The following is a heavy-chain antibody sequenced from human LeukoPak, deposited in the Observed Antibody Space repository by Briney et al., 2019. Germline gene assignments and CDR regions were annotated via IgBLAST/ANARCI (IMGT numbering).Heavy chain of an antibody. J-gene: IGHJ4*02. CDR2: ISYDGKEK. CDR3: AKAFFYDSSGLAAPVDY. D-gene: IGHD3-22*01. Sequence: GGSLRLSCAASGFVLSSFAIHWVRQPPGKGLEWVAVISYDGKEKYYADSVKGRFTISRDVSENTVFLQMNSLSEDDTAVYYCAKAFFYDSSGLAAPVDYWGLGTQVTVT. CDR1: GFVLSSFA. V-gene: IGHV3-30*04.